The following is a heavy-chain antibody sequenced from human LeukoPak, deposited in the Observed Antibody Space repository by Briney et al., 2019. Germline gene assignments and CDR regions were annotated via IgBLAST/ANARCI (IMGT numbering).Heavy chain of an antibody. CDR1: GFAFSTYS. Sequence: GGSLRLSCAASGFAFSTYSMSWVRQAPGKGLEWISSITSTGTYIYYADSVKGRFTISRDNAKNSLYLQMNSLRAEDTAVYFCARVAGGKFHLDYWGQGTQVTVSS. CDR3: ARVAGGKFHLDY. J-gene: IGHJ4*02. D-gene: IGHD6-13*01. CDR2: ITSTGTYI. V-gene: IGHV3-21*01.